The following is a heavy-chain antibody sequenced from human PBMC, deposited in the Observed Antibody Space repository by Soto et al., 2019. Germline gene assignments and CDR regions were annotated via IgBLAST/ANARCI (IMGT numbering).Heavy chain of an antibody. V-gene: IGHV4-31*03. Sequence: SETLSLTCTVSGGSISSGGYYWSWIRQHPGKGLEWIGYIYYSGSTYYNPSLKSRVTISVDTSKNQFSLKLSSVTAADTAVYYCARGSSLAEWSQLDAFDIWGQGTTVTVSS. J-gene: IGHJ3*02. CDR1: GGSISSGGYY. CDR3: ARGSSLAEWSQLDAFDI. D-gene: IGHD3-3*01. CDR2: IYYSGST.